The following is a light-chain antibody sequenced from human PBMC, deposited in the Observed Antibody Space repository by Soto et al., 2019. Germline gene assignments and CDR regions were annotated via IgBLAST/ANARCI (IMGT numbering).Light chain of an antibody. Sequence: QSALTQPRSVSGSPGQSVTISCTGTSSDVGGYNYVSWYQQHPGKVPKVMIYDVNKRPSGVPDRFSGSKSGNTASLTISGLQAEDEADYYCCSFAGSPYVFGTGTKLTVL. CDR3: CSFAGSPYV. CDR2: DVN. V-gene: IGLV2-11*01. J-gene: IGLJ1*01. CDR1: SSDVGGYNY.